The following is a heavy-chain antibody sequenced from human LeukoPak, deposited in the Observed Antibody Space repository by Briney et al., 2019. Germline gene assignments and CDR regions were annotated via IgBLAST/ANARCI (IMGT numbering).Heavy chain of an antibody. Sequence: GGSLRLSCAASGFTFSNYAMRWVRQAPGKGLEWVSGISGNGDSTYYADSVKGRFTISRDNAKNSLYLQMNSLRAEDTAVYYCARDSVGATGRGLDYWGQGTLVTVSS. D-gene: IGHD1-26*01. CDR3: ARDSVGATGRGLDY. J-gene: IGHJ4*02. CDR2: ISGNGDST. CDR1: GFTFSNYA. V-gene: IGHV3-23*01.